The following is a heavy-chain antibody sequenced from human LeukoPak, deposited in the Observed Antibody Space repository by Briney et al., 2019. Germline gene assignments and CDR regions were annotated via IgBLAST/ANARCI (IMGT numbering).Heavy chain of an antibody. CDR2: MNPNSGNT. J-gene: IGHJ4*02. CDR3: AKGSAYDFWSGYYEDY. CDR1: GFTFTSYD. D-gene: IGHD3-3*01. Sequence: GASVKVSCRASGFTFTSYDINWVRQSTGQGLEWMGWMNPNSGNTGYAQKFQGRVTITRNTSISTAYMELNSLRAEDTAVYYCAKGSAYDFWSGYYEDYWGQGTLVTVS. V-gene: IGHV1-8*01.